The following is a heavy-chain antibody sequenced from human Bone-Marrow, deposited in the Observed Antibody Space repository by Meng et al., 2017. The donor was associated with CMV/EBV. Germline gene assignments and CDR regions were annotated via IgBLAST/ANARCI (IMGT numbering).Heavy chain of an antibody. CDR1: GFTFSSYG. V-gene: IGHV3-30*02. D-gene: IGHD4-11*01. J-gene: IGHJ6*02. CDR3: AKMSSTVTYGMDV. CDR2: IRYDGTYE. Sequence: GESLKISCAASGFTFSSYGMHWVRQAPGKGLEWVTFIRYDGTYEVYIEAVKGRFTISRDNSRNTVYLQMNNLRAEDKAVYYCAKMSSTVTYGMDVWGQGTTVTVSS.